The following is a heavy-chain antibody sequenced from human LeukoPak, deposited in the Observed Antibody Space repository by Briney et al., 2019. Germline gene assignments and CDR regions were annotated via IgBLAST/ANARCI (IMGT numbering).Heavy chain of an antibody. Sequence: EASVKVSCKASGGTFSSYAISWVRQAPGQGLEWMGRIIPILGIANYAQKFQGRVTITADKSTSTAYMELSSLRSEDTAVYYCARVSYGDYSQADPYYYYGMDVWGQGTTVTVSS. CDR2: IIPILGIA. V-gene: IGHV1-69*04. CDR1: GGTFSSYA. D-gene: IGHD4-17*01. CDR3: ARVSYGDYSQADPYYYYGMDV. J-gene: IGHJ6*02.